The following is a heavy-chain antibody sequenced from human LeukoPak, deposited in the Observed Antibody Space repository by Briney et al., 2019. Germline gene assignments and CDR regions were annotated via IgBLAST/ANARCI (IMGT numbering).Heavy chain of an antibody. CDR3: ARGSGITTGSDE. D-gene: IGHD6-25*01. J-gene: IGHJ4*02. CDR2: IKDDGSHT. CDR1: GFTFSSHW. V-gene: IGHV3-74*01. Sequence: GGSLRLSCAASGFTFSSHWMHWVRQAPGKGLVWVSRIKDDGSHTNYADSVRGRFPISRDNDKNTLSLQMNSLRAEDTAVYYCARGSGITTGSDEWGQGTRVTVSS.